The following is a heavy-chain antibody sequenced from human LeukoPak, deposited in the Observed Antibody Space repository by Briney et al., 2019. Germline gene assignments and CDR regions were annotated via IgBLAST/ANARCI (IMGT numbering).Heavy chain of an antibody. CDR3: VGDTEAGNWFDP. Sequence: SETLSLTCAVYGGSFSGYYWSWIRQPPGKGLEWIGEINHSGSTNYNPSLKSRVTISVDTSKNQFSLKLSPVTAADTAVYYCVGDTEAGNWFDPWGQGTLVTVSS. J-gene: IGHJ5*02. D-gene: IGHD6-13*01. V-gene: IGHV4-34*01. CDR1: GGSFSGYY. CDR2: INHSGST.